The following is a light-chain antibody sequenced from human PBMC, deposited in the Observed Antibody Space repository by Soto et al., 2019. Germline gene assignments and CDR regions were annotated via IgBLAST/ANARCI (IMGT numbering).Light chain of an antibody. V-gene: IGKV3-15*01. J-gene: IGKJ4*01. CDR2: DTS. CDR1: QSVSSN. CDR3: QPYNNWPRT. Sequence: EIVMTQSPVTLSVSPGERATLSCRASQSVSSNLAWYQHKPGQTPRLLIYDTSTRATGVPTRFSGSRSGAEFTLTISSLQSEDFAVYYCQPYNNWPRTFGGGTKVDIK.